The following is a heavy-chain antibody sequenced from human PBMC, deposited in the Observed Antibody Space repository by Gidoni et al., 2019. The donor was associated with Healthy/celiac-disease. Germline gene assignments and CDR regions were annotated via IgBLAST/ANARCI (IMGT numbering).Heavy chain of an antibody. D-gene: IGHD1-26*01. CDR1: GFTFDDYA. CDR3: AKDRGGSYSGAYYYYGMDV. V-gene: IGHV3-9*01. J-gene: IGHJ6*02. Sequence: EVQLVESGGGLVQPGRSLRLSCAASGFTFDDYAMHGVRQAPGKGLEWVSGISWNSGSIGYADSVKGRFTISRDNAKNSLYLQMNSLRAEDTALYYCAKDRGGSYSGAYYYYGMDVWGQGTTVTVSS. CDR2: ISWNSGSI.